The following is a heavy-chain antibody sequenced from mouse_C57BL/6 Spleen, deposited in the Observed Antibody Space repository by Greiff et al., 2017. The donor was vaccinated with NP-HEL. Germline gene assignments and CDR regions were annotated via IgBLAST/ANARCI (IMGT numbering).Heavy chain of an antibody. V-gene: IGHV1-55*01. CDR1: GYTFTSYW. Sequence: QQPGAELVKPGASVKMSCKASGYTFTSYWITWVKQRPGQGLEWIGDIYPGSGSTNYNEKFKSKATLTVDTSSSTAYMQLSSLTSEDSAVYYCARDTTVVRDAMDYWGQGTSVTVSS. CDR3: ARDTTVVRDAMDY. CDR2: IYPGSGST. D-gene: IGHD1-1*01. J-gene: IGHJ4*01.